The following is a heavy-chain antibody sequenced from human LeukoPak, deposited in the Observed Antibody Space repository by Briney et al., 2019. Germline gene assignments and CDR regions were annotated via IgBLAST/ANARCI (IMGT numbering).Heavy chain of an antibody. CDR2: VFHDGIA. Sequence: SSETLSLSCAVYGGSFSDDFWTWIRLAPEKGLEWIGEVFHDGIANYNPSLKSRAIVSVDTSKKQFSLRLRSVTAADTAVYYCARGVVSTSRPPKNRFDPWGQGTLVTVSS. V-gene: IGHV4-34*01. CDR3: ARGVVSTSRPPKNRFDP. J-gene: IGHJ5*02. D-gene: IGHD2-2*01. CDR1: GGSFSDDF.